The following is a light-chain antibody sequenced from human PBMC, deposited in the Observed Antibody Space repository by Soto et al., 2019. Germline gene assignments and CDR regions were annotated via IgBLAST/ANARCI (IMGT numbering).Light chain of an antibody. V-gene: IGLV2-14*03. CDR2: GVS. Sequence: QSALTQPASVSGSPGRSITISCTGTSSDVGAFNSVSWYQLYPGKAPKLIIYGVSNRPSGVSQRFSGSKSGNTASLTISGLRAEDEAEYYCSSYSDTTTRVFGTGTKVTVL. J-gene: IGLJ1*01. CDR3: SSYSDTTTRV. CDR1: SSDVGAFNS.